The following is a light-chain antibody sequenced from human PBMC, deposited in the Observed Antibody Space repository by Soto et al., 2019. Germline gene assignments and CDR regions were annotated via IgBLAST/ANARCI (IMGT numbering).Light chain of an antibody. CDR3: QQYGSSSWT. CDR2: GTS. V-gene: IGKV3-20*01. Sequence: DIVLTQSPGTLSLSPGERATLSCRASQSVSSSYLAWYQQKPGQAPRLLIYGTSSRATAIPDRFSGSGSGTDFTLTISRLEPEYFAVYYCQQYGSSSWTFGQGTKVEIK. J-gene: IGKJ1*01. CDR1: QSVSSSY.